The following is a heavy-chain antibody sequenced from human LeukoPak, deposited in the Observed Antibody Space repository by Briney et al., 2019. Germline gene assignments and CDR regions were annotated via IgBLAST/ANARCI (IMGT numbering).Heavy chain of an antibody. D-gene: IGHD2-15*01. V-gene: IGHV3-20*04. CDR3: ARGAPTYCIGGTCHSGDPFDI. Sequence: GGSLRLSCAASGFTFDDFGVSWVRLAPGKGLEWVSGINWNGGSTGYADSVKGRFTISRDNAKNSLYLQMNSLRAEDTAVYYCARGAPTYCIGGTCHSGDPFDIWGQGTMVTVSS. J-gene: IGHJ3*02. CDR2: INWNGGST. CDR1: GFTFDDFG.